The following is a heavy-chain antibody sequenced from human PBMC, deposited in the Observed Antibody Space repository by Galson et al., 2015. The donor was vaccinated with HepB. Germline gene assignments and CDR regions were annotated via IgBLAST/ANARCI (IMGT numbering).Heavy chain of an antibody. CDR1: GYTFTSYA. D-gene: IGHD1-1*01. Sequence: SVKVSCKASGYTFTSYAMHWVRQAPGQRLEWMGWINAGNGDTKYSQKFQGRVTITRDTSASTAYMELSSLRSEDTAVYYCARDRSQLELSHGMDVWGQGTTVTVSS. V-gene: IGHV1-3*01. J-gene: IGHJ6*02. CDR2: INAGNGDT. CDR3: ARDRSQLELSHGMDV.